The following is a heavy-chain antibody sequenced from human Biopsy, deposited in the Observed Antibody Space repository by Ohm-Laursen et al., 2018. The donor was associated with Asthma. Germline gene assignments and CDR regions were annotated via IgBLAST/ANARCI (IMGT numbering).Heavy chain of an antibody. CDR1: GGSMSSSSYY. CDR3: ARYWDWGSFFDY. CDR2: ISYTGSA. Sequence: SETLSLTCTVSGGSMSSSSYYWGWIRQPPGKGLEWMGSISYTGSAYHNPSLKSQVTISVDTSKNHFSLKLSSVTAADTAVYYCARYWDWGSFFDYWGQGTPVTVSS. V-gene: IGHV4-39*02. J-gene: IGHJ4*02. D-gene: IGHD7-27*01.